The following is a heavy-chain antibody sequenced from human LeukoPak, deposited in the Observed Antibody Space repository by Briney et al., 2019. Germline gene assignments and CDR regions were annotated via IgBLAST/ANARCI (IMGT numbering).Heavy chain of an antibody. Sequence: GGSLRLSCAASEFTFSSDAMSWVRQAPGKGLEWVSYISSSGSTIYYADSVKGRFTISRDNAKNSLYLQMNTLSAEDTAVYYCASWPGAWYGEDSWGQGTLVTVSS. D-gene: IGHD3-10*01. CDR3: ASWPGAWYGEDS. CDR1: EFTFSSDA. CDR2: ISSSGSTI. J-gene: IGHJ4*02. V-gene: IGHV3-11*01.